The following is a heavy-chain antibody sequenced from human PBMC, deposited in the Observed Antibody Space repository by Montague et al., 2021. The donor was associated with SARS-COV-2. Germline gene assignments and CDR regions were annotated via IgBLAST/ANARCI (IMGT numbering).Heavy chain of an antibody. D-gene: IGHD7-27*01. Sequence: SETLSLTCAVSGGSLSTPHYWSWVRQPPGKGLEWIGEVHNSGNANYNAPSNGRATISVDKSKNQSSLTLTSVTAAATAVYYCACDRITRGWLDPWGQGTLVTVSS. J-gene: IGHJ5*02. V-gene: IGHV4-4*02. CDR1: GGSLSTPHY. CDR3: ACDRITRGWLDP. CDR2: VHNSGNA.